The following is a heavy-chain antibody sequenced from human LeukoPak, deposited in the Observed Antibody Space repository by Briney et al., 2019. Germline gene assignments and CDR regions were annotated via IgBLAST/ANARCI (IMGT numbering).Heavy chain of an antibody. CDR3: ARLLEHYYFDASGYYDDDY. CDR1: GYTFTGFY. CDR2: IDPNIGTT. V-gene: IGHV1-2*02. Sequence: GASVKVSCKASGYTFTGFYMHWVRQAPGQGLGWMGWIDPNIGTTKYSQKFQGRVTMTRDTSISEVYMELSRLRSDDTAVYYCARLLEHYYFDASGYYDDDYWGQGTPIIVSS. D-gene: IGHD3-22*01. J-gene: IGHJ4*02.